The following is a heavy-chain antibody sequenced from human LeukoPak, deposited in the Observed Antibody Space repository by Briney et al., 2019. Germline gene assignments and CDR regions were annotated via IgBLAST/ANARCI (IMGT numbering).Heavy chain of an antibody. CDR3: AKEIVPPSGYYFDY. CDR1: GFTFSSYG. J-gene: IGHJ4*02. Sequence: GRSLRLSCAASGFTFSSYGMHWVRQAPGKGLEWVAVIWYDGSNKYYADSVKGRFTISRDNSKNTLYLQMNSLRVEDTAVYYCAKEIVPPSGYYFDYWGQGTLVTVSS. D-gene: IGHD6-6*01. V-gene: IGHV3-33*06. CDR2: IWYDGSNK.